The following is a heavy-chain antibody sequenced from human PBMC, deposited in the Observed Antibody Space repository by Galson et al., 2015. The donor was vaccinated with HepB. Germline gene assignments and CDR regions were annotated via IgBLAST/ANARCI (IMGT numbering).Heavy chain of an antibody. V-gene: IGHV3-21*01. Sequence: SLRLSCAASRFIATNYTLHWVRQAPGKGLEWVPSIGSSSTSFLFYAASAKGRFTISRDNAKNSLFLQMNSLRAEDTAIYYCAREGAVGGWSIDGFDIWGQGTIVTVSS. CDR1: RFIATNYT. D-gene: IGHD6-19*01. J-gene: IGHJ3*02. CDR3: AREGAVGGWSIDGFDI. CDR2: IGSSSTSFL.